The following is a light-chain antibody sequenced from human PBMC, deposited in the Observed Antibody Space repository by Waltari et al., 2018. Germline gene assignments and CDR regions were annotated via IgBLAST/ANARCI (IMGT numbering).Light chain of an antibody. CDR1: HSVSPS. V-gene: IGKV1-39*01. J-gene: IGKJ2*01. CDR2: ATS. CDR3: QQSHSFPYT. Sequence: DNQMTQSPPSLSASVGDRVTITCRASHSVSPSFNWYQQKPGKAPKLLIYATSILQSGVPSRFSGSGSGTDFTLTISSLQPEDFATYYCQQSHSFPYTFGQGTKLDIK.